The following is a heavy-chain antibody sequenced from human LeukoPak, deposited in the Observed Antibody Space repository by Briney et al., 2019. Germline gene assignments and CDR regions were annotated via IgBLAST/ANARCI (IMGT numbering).Heavy chain of an antibody. J-gene: IGHJ1*01. CDR2: ISTSAEKI. V-gene: IGHV3-11*04. CDR3: PQADFQH. CDR1: GFSFSDHY. Sequence: GSLRLSCAASGFSFSDHYMSWIRQAPGKGLEWISYISTSAEKIYYTDSVKGRYTISRDNAKNTLYLQMNSLRAEDTAVYYCPQADFQHWGQGILVTVSS.